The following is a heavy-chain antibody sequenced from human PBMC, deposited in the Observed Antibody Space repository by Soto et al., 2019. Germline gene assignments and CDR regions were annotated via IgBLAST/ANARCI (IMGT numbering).Heavy chain of an antibody. J-gene: IGHJ4*02. D-gene: IGHD3-22*01. Sequence: EVHLVQSGGDLVQPGGSLKLSCVASRFNFSHASIHWVRQASGKGLEWLGRIKRKSDNYATAYGTSVTGRFTISRDDSKNTAYLQMNSLTAEDTAMYYCSSPNGLGDYWGQGTLVFVSS. CDR3: SSPNGLGDY. CDR1: RFNFSHAS. CDR2: IKRKSDNYAT. V-gene: IGHV3-73*02.